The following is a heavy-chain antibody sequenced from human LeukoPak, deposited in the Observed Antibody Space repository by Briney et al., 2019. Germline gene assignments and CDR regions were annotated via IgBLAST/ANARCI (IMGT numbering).Heavy chain of an antibody. J-gene: IGHJ4*02. CDR3: ARGPAHVSNYYDSSGYYYYFDY. D-gene: IGHD3-22*01. Sequence: PSETLSLTCTVSGGSISSSSYYWGWIRQPPGKGLEWIGSIYYSGSTYYNPSLKSRVTISVDTSKNQFSLKLSSVTAADTAVYYCARGPAHVSNYYDSSGYYYYFDYWGQGTLVTVSS. CDR1: GGSISSSSYY. V-gene: IGHV4-39*01. CDR2: IYYSGST.